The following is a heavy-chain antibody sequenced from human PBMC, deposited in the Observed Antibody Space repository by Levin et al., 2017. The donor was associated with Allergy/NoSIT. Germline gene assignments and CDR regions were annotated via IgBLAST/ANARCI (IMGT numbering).Heavy chain of an antibody. Sequence: GSGPTLVKPTQTLTLTCTFSGFSLSTSGVGVGWIRQPPGKALEWLALIYWNDDQRYSPSMKGRLTITKDTSKNQVVLTMTNVDPVDTATYYCAHSLGRIGYGSGELGGWCFDRWGRGTLVTVSS. V-gene: IGHV2-5*01. J-gene: IGHJ2*01. CDR2: IYWNDDQ. CDR1: GFSLSTSGVG. CDR3: AHSLGRIGYGSGELGGWCFDR. D-gene: IGHD3-10*01.